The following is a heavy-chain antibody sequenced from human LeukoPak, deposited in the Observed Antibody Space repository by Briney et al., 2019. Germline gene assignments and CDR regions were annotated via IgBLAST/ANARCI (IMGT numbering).Heavy chain of an antibody. D-gene: IGHD3-9*01. V-gene: IGHV5-10-1*01. Sequence: GESLRISCQGSGSSFTSYWISWVRKMPGKGLDWMRRIEPSDSYTNYSPSFQGHVTISADKSISTAYQQWSSLKASDTAMYYCARRYYAILTGWVHYFDYWGQGTLVTVSS. CDR3: ARRYYAILTGWVHYFDY. CDR1: GSSFTSYW. CDR2: IEPSDSYT. J-gene: IGHJ4*02.